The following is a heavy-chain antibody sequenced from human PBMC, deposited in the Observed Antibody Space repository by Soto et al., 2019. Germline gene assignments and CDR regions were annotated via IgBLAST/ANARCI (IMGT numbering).Heavy chain of an antibody. CDR2: ISGSGGST. D-gene: IGHD4-17*01. V-gene: IGHV3-23*01. J-gene: IGHJ4*02. CDR3: AKDRARPPVDYGDYGPDFDY. CDR1: GFTFSSYA. Sequence: GGSLRLSCAASGFTFSSYAMSWVRQAPGKGLEWVSAISGSGGSTYYADSVKGRFTISRDNSKNTLYLQMNSLRAEDTAVYYCAKDRARPPVDYGDYGPDFDYWGQGTLVTVSS.